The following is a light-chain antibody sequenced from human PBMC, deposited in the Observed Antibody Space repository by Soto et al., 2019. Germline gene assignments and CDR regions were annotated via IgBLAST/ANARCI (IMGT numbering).Light chain of an antibody. CDR1: QSVSTN. CDR3: QHYNNWPPWT. J-gene: IGKJ1*01. Sequence: IVMTQSPATLSVSPGEKATLSCRASQSVSTNLAWYQQKFGQPPRLLIYGASTRATGIPARFSGSGSGTEFTLTISSLQSEDFAVYYCQHYNNWPPWTFGQGTKVEIK. V-gene: IGKV3-15*01. CDR2: GAS.